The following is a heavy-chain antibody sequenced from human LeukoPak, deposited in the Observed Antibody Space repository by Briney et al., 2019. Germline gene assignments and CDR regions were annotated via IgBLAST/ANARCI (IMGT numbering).Heavy chain of an antibody. J-gene: IGHJ4*02. V-gene: IGHV3-21*01. CDR1: GFTFSSYS. CDR2: ISSSSSYM. CDR3: ASYYYYDSSGYYRGVY. D-gene: IGHD3-22*01. Sequence: GGSLRLSCAASGFTFSSYSMNWVRQAPGKGLEWVSSISSSSSYMYYADSVKGRFTISRDNAKNSLYLQMNSLRAEDTAVYYCASYYYYDSSGYYRGVYWGQGTLVTVSS.